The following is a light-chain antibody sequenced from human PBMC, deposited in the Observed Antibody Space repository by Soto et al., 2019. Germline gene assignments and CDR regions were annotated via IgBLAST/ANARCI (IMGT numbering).Light chain of an antibody. CDR3: QQYYYYPQLI. J-gene: IGKJ4*01. V-gene: IGKV3-15*01. CDR1: RNINRK. CDR2: GAS. Sequence: EIVMTQSPATLSVSPGERATLSCRASRNINRKLAWYQQKPGQAPTLLISGASTRATGIPARFSGSGSGTEFTLTISSLQSEDFAVYYCQQYYYYPQLIFGGGTKVEIK.